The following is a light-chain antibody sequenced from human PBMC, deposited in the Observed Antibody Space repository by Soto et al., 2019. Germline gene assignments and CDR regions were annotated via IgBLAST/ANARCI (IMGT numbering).Light chain of an antibody. CDR3: SSYADSNSLS. CDR2: EVS. CDR1: SSDVGGYNY. Sequence: QSALTQPPSASGSPGQSVTISCTGTSSDVGGYNYVSWYQQHPGKAPKVMIYEVSKRPSGVPDRFSGSKSVNTASLTVSGLQADDEADYYCSSYADSNSLSFGGGPKLTVL. V-gene: IGLV2-8*01. J-gene: IGLJ2*01.